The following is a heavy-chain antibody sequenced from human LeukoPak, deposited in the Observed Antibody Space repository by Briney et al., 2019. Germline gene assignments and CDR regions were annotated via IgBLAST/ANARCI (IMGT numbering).Heavy chain of an antibody. Sequence: TSETLSLTCTVSGGSISSVSYYWGWIRQPPGKGLEWIGSIYYSGSTYYNPSLKGRVTISVDTSKNQFSLKLSSVTAADTAVYYCASQRDGYNGDYWGQGTLVTVSS. J-gene: IGHJ4*02. CDR2: IYYSGST. D-gene: IGHD5-24*01. CDR3: ASQRDGYNGDY. CDR1: GGSISSVSYY. V-gene: IGHV4-39*01.